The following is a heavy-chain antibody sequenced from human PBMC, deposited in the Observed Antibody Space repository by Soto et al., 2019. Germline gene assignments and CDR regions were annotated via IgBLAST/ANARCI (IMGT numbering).Heavy chain of an antibody. CDR1: GFTFSSYG. CDR2: IWYDGSNK. Sequence: AGSLRLSCAASGFTFSSYGMHWVRQAPGKGLEWVAVIWYDGSNKYYADSVKGRFTISRDNSKNTLYLQMNSLRAEDTAVYYCARDQVSPSSSGGSCYAFDYWGQGTLVTVSS. D-gene: IGHD2-15*01. V-gene: IGHV3-33*01. J-gene: IGHJ4*02. CDR3: ARDQVSPSSSGGSCYAFDY.